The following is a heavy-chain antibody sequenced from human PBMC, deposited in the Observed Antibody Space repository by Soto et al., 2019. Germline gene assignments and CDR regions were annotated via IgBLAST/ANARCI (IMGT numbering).Heavy chain of an antibody. Sequence: EVQLVESGGGLVQPGRSLRLSCAASGFTFDDYAMHWVRQAPGKGQEWVSGISWNSGSIGYADSVKGRFTISRDNAKNSLYLQMNSLRAEDTALYYCAKDLTPYCSSTSCQEGGHFDYWGQGTLVTVSS. CDR1: GFTFDDYA. J-gene: IGHJ4*02. CDR2: ISWNSGSI. D-gene: IGHD2-2*01. V-gene: IGHV3-9*01. CDR3: AKDLTPYCSSTSCQEGGHFDY.